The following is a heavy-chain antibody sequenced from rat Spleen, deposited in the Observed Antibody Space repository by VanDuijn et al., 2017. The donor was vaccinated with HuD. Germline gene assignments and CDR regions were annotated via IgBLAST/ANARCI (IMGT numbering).Heavy chain of an antibody. CDR3: ARDNNYKAY. D-gene: IGHD1-10*01. CDR1: GYSITSSYR. J-gene: IGHJ2*01. V-gene: IGHV3-3*01. Sequence: VQLQESGPGLVKPSQSLSLTCSVTGYSITSSYRWNWIRKFPGNKLEWMGYINSAGSTNYNPSLKSRISITRDTSKNQFFLQVNSVTTEDTATYYCARDNNYKAYWGQGVMVTVSS. CDR2: INSAGST.